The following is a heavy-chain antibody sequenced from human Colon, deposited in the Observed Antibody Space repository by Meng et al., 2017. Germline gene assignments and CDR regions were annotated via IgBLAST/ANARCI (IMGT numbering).Heavy chain of an antibody. CDR1: GGSISRYNW. Sequence: QLQLQESGPGLVEPSGTPSLTCAVSGGSISRYNWWSWVRQPPGKGLEWIGQIDLGGTPYYNPSLESRVIMSLDKSKNQLSLRLTSVAAADTAVYYCARHGGWHFDYWGQGALVTVSS. D-gene: IGHD6-19*01. CDR3: ARHGGWHFDY. CDR2: IDLGGTP. J-gene: IGHJ4*02. V-gene: IGHV4-4*02.